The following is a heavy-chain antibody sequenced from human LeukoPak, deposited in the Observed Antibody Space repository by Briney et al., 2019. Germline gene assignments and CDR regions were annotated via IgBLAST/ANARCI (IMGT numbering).Heavy chain of an antibody. CDR3: ARVMVRGVARRFNWFDP. CDR2: INPNSGGT. CDR1: GYTVTGYY. Sequence: ASVKVSCKASGYTVTGYYMHWVRQAPGQGLEWMGWINPNSGGTNYAQKFQGRVTITRDTSISTAYMELSRLRSDDTAVYYCARVMVRGVARRFNWFDPWGEGTLVTVSS. V-gene: IGHV1-2*02. D-gene: IGHD3-10*01. J-gene: IGHJ5*02.